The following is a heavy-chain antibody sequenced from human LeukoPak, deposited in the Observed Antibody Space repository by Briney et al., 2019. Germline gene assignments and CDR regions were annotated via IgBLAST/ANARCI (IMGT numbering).Heavy chain of an antibody. CDR3: ARVGPTDAFDI. J-gene: IGHJ3*02. CDR1: GFTFSSYA. CDR2: ISSNGGST. Sequence: GGSLRRSCAASGFTFSSYAMHWVRQAPGKGLEYVSAISSNGGSTYYANSVKGRFTISRDNSKNTLYLQMGSLRAEDMAVYYCARVGPTDAFDIWGQGTMVTVSS. V-gene: IGHV3-64*01.